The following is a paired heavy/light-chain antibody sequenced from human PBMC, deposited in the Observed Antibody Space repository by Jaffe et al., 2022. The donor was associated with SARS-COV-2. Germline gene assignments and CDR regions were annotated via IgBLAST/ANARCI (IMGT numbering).Light chain of an antibody. Sequence: QAGLAQPPSVSQDLRQTATLTCTGDINNVGNLGAAWLQQHQGRPPKLLSYRNNNRPSGISERFSASRSGNTASLTITGLQPEDEAAYYCSAWDSSLKAWVFGGGTHLTVL. CDR3: SAWDSSLKAWV. CDR2: RNN. J-gene: IGLJ3*02. V-gene: IGLV10-54*04. CDR1: INNVGNLG.
Heavy chain of an antibody. J-gene: IGHJ6*02. D-gene: IGHD1-7*01. CDR3: ASSYLELRFNFYGMDV. CDR1: GGSINSGSYY. V-gene: IGHV4-61*02. Sequence: QVQLQESGPGLVKPSETLSLTCTVSGGSINSGSYYWSWIRQSAGKGLEWIGRVYHTGNTNYNPSLKSRVTISIDTSKNQFFLRLRSLTAADTAVYYCASSYLELRFNFYGMDVWGRGTTVTVSS. CDR2: VYHTGNT.